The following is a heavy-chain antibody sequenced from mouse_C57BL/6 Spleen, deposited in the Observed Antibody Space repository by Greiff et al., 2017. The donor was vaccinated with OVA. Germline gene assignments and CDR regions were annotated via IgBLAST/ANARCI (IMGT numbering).Heavy chain of an antibody. J-gene: IGHJ4*01. CDR1: GYTFTSYW. CDR3: ARGITTVVATDYAMDY. CDR2: IDPSDSET. D-gene: IGHD1-1*01. V-gene: IGHV1-52*01. Sequence: QVQLKQPGAELVRPGSSVKLSCKASGYTFTSYWMHWVKQRPIQGLEWIGNIDPSDSETHYNQKFKDKATLTVDKSSSTAYMQLSSLTSEDSAVYYCARGITTVVATDYAMDYWGQGTSVTVSS.